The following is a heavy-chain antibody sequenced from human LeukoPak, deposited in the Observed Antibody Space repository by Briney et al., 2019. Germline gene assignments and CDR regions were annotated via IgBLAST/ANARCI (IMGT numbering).Heavy chain of an antibody. V-gene: IGHV4-4*07. D-gene: IGHD3-9*01. CDR1: GGSISSYY. CDR2: IYTSGST. Sequence: SETLSLTCTVSGGSISSYYWSWIRQPAGKGLEWIGRIYTSGSTNYNPSLKSRVTMSVDTSKNQFSLKLSSVTAADTAVYYCARAYDILTGSECDAFDIWGQGTMVTVSS. CDR3: ARAYDILTGSECDAFDI. J-gene: IGHJ3*02.